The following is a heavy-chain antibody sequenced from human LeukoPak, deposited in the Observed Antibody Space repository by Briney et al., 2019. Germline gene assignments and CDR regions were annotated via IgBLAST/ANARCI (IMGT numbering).Heavy chain of an antibody. Sequence: GGSLRLSCAASGFSLSSYWMHWVRQAPGKGLVWVSRINNDGRTTNYADCVKGRFTISRDNAKKALYLQMNSLRAEDTDVYYCARRQYRGRWYYFDYWGQGTLVTGSS. CDR1: GFSLSSYW. D-gene: IGHD6-13*01. CDR2: INNDGRTT. CDR3: ARRQYRGRWYYFDY. V-gene: IGHV3-74*01. J-gene: IGHJ4*02.